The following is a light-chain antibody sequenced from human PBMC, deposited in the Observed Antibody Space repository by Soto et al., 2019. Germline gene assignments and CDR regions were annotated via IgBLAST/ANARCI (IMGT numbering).Light chain of an antibody. J-gene: IGLJ2*01. CDR3: SSYTSASTPLV. CDR1: GSDVGGYNY. V-gene: IGLV2-14*01. CDR2: DVS. Sequence: QSARTQPASVSGSPGQSITISCTGTGSDVGGYNYVSWYQQHPGKAPKVMIYDVSNRPSGVSNRFSGSKSGNTASLTISGLQAEDEADYYCSSYTSASTPLVFGGGTKVTVL.